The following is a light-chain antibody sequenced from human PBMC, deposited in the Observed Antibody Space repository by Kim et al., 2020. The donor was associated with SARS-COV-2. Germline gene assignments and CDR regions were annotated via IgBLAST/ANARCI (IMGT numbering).Light chain of an antibody. Sequence: EIVLTQSPATLSLSPGERATLSCRASQSVSSYLAWYQQKPGQAPRLLIYDASNRATGVPARFSGSGPGTDFTLTISSLEPEDFAVYYCQQRTNLHDTFGPGTKVDIK. CDR2: DAS. CDR3: QQRTNLHDT. V-gene: IGKV3D-11*02. CDR1: QSVSSY. J-gene: IGKJ3*01.